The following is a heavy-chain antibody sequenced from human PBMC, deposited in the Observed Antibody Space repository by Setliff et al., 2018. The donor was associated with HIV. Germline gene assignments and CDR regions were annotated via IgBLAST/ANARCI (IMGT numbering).Heavy chain of an antibody. D-gene: IGHD3-16*01. CDR1: GYTFTAYY. CDR3: AKQGYADSLYAFDV. J-gene: IGHJ3*01. Sequence: ASVKVSCKTSGYTFTAYYIYWVRQAPGHGLELMGRIHPNTGSTNYLQKFQGRVSITRDTSMSTVYMTLTGLTSDDAAVYYCAKQGYADSLYAFDVWGQGTMVTVS. CDR2: IHPNTGST. V-gene: IGHV1-2*06.